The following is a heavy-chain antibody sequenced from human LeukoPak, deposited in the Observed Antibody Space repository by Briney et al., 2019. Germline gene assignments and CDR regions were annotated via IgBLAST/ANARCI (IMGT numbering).Heavy chain of an antibody. CDR2: IYPGDSDT. D-gene: IGHD1-26*01. CDR3: ARHPGGSYYISDY. J-gene: IGHJ4*02. Sequence: GESLKISCKGPRYSLSGYWIGWVRQLPGKGLEWMGIIYPGDSDTRYSPSFQGQVTISADKSISTAYLQWSSLKASDTAMYYCARHPGGSYYISDYWGQGTLVTVSS. CDR1: RYSLSGYW. V-gene: IGHV5-51*01.